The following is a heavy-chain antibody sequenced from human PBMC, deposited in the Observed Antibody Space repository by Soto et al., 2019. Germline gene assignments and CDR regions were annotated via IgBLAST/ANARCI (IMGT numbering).Heavy chain of an antibody. Sequence: GGSLRLSFAASGFTFSSYSMNWVRQAPGKGLEWVSAISSSSSYIYYADSVKGRLTISIDNSKKLLYLQMNSLRAEETAVYYCARDNLSYIVVVVGIEVDPLAGYGMHXWGQGTTVTVS. CDR1: GFTFSSYS. D-gene: IGHD2-15*01. V-gene: IGHV3-21*01. CDR3: ARDNLSYIVVVVGIEVDPLAGYGMHX. CDR2: ISSSSSYI. J-gene: IGHJ6*02.